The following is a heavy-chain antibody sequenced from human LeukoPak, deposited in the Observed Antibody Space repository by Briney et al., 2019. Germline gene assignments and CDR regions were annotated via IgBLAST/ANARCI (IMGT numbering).Heavy chain of an antibody. CDR3: ARDKDILTGYPTGDWFDP. CDR1: GYTFTSYG. J-gene: IGHJ5*02. D-gene: IGHD3-9*01. Sequence: ASVKVSCKASGYTFTSYGISWVRQAPGQGLEWMGWISAYNGNTNYAQKLQGRVTMTTDTPTSTAYMELRSLRSDDTAVYYCARDKDILTGYPTGDWFDPWGQGTLVTVSS. V-gene: IGHV1-18*04. CDR2: ISAYNGNT.